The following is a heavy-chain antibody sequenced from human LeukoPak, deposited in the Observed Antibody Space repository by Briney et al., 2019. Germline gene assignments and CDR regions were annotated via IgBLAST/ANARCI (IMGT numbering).Heavy chain of an antibody. Sequence: RPGVSLRLSCAASGFTFSRYAMSWVRQAPGKGLEWVSSISGSGGSTYYADSVKGRFTISRDNSKNTLYLQMNSLRAEDTAVYYCAKDPFGGVSITFDYWGQGSLVTVSS. J-gene: IGHJ4*02. CDR2: ISGSGGST. CDR1: GFTFSRYA. CDR3: AKDPFGGVSITFDY. D-gene: IGHD3-16*01. V-gene: IGHV3-23*01.